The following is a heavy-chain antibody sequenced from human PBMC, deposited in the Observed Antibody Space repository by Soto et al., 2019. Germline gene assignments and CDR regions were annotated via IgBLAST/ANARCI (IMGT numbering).Heavy chain of an antibody. J-gene: IGHJ6*02. CDR2: ISGGGGST. CDR1: GFTFSSYA. D-gene: IGHD3-10*01. CDR3: AKDLGNMYGSGSYYVYGMDV. Sequence: GGSLRLSCAASGFTFSSYAMSWVRQAPGKGLEWVSAISGGGGSTYYADSVKGRFTISRDNSKNTLYLQMNSLRAEDTAVYYCAKDLGNMYGSGSYYVYGMDVWGQGTTVTVSS. V-gene: IGHV3-23*01.